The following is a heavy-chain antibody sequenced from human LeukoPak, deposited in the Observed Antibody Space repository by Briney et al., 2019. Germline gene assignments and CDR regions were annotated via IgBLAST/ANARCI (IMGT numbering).Heavy chain of an antibody. D-gene: IGHD2-2*01. CDR2: ITSAGGYR. J-gene: IGHJ6*03. CDR1: GFTFSDYS. Sequence: VGSLRLSCGASGFTFSDYSMNWVRRAPGKGLASVASITSAGGYRYYADSVKGRFTISRDNAQNSLFLQMNSLRAEDTAVYFCATSGGFVLPNAITGNWYMDVWGRGTTVTVSS. CDR3: ATSGGFVLPNAITGNWYMDV. V-gene: IGHV3-21*01.